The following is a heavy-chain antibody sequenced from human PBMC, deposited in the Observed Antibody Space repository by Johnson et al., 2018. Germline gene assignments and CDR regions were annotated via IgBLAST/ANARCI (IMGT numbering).Heavy chain of an antibody. CDR3: ARTNTAMDPYYYYYMDV. CDR1: GFTFSDYY. J-gene: IGHJ6*03. Sequence: QVQLVQSGAEVKKPGSSXKVSCKASGFTFSDYYMSWIRQAPGKGLEWVSYISSSGSTIYYADSVKGRFTISRDNAKNSLYLQMNSLRAEDAAVYYCARTNTAMDPYYYYYMDVWGKGTTVTVSS. D-gene: IGHD5-18*01. V-gene: IGHV3-11*04. CDR2: ISSSGSTI.